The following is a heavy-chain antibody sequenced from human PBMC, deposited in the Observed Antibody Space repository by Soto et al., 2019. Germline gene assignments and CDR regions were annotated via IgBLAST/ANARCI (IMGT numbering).Heavy chain of an antibody. J-gene: IGHJ6*03. CDR1: GDSISRGGYF. V-gene: IGHV4-31*03. CDR3: ARGILRPNHYMDV. D-gene: IGHD1-26*01. Sequence: QVQLQESGPGLVKPSQTLSLTCIVSGDSISRGGYFWTWIRQHPGKGLEWIGYIYDSGSAFYNPSLKNRVTMSVDTSKNQFSLNLRSVTAADTAVFYCARGILRPNHYMDVWGKGTAVAVSS. CDR2: IYDSGSA.